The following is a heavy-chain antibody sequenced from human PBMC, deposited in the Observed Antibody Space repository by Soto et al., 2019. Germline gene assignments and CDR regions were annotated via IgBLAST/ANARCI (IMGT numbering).Heavy chain of an antibody. Sequence: PSETLSLTCTVSGGSVSRDSNFWSWIRQPPGKGLEWIGYIYYSGPTRYNPSLESRVTISIDSSKNQVSLNLTSVTAADTAVYYCARGYSHYAHWGRGXLVTVHS. V-gene: IGHV4-61*01. CDR2: IYYSGPT. J-gene: IGHJ4*02. CDR1: GGSVSRDSNF. D-gene: IGHD4-4*01. CDR3: ARGYSHYAH.